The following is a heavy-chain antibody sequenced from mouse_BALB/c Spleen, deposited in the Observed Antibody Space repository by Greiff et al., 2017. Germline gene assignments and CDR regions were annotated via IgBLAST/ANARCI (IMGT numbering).Heavy chain of an antibody. V-gene: IGHV1S29*02. CDR2: IYPYNGGT. Sequence: EVQLQQSGPELVKPGASVKISCKASGYTFTDYNMHWVKQSHGKSLEWIGYIYPYNGGTGYNQKFKSKATLTVDNSSSTAYMELRSLTSEDSAVYYCARKRDAMDYWGQGTSVTVSS. CDR3: ARKRDAMDY. CDR1: GYTFTDYN. J-gene: IGHJ4*01.